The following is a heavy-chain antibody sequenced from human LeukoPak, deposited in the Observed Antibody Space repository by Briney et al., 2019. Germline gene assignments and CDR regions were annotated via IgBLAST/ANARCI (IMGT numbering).Heavy chain of an antibody. J-gene: IGHJ4*02. CDR3: ARIGHEDYYFDY. CDR1: GGSISSHY. Sequence: PSETLSLTCSVSGGSISSHYWSWIRQPPGKGLEWIGYIYFSGSTTYNPSLKSRVTISVDTSKNQFSLKLSSVTAADTAVYYCARIGHEDYYFDYWGQGTLVTVSS. CDR2: IYFSGST. V-gene: IGHV4-59*11.